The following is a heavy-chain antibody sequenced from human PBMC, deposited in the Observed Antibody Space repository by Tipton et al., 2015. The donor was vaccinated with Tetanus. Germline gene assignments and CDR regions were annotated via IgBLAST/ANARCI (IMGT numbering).Heavy chain of an antibody. CDR3: ARDRGDYIYYGMDV. CDR1: GYTFTGYY. D-gene: IGHD3-22*01. V-gene: IGHV1-2*02. J-gene: IGHJ6*02. Sequence: QLVQSGAEMKKPGASVKVSCKASGYTFTGYYIYWVRQAPGQGLEWMGWIDPNSGGTVYAQKFQGRVTMTRDTSISTVDMELSRLRSDDTAVYYCARDRGDYIYYGMDVWGPGTTVTVSS. CDR2: IDPNSGGT.